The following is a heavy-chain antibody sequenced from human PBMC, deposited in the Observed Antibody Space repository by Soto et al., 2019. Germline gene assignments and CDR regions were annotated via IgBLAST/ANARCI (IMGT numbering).Heavy chain of an antibody. CDR3: ARGDQYSGRMFDS. V-gene: IGHV6-1*01. CDR2: TYYRSKWYY. CDR1: GDSVSSNSAG. Sequence: SQTLSLTCAITGDSVSSNSAGWSWVRQSPSRGLEWLGRTYYRSKWYYEYAVSVRGRITINPDTSKNQYSLQLNSVTPEDTAVCFCARGDQYSGRMFDSGGEGTLVTVST. J-gene: IGHJ5*01. D-gene: IGHD1-26*01.